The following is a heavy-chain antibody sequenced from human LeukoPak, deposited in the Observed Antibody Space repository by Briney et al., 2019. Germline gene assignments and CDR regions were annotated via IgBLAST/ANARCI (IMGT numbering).Heavy chain of an antibody. J-gene: IGHJ4*02. CDR3: ARSDGGGNDY. Sequence: SQTLSLTCAISGDSVSSNSAAWNWIRQSPSRGLEWLGRTYYRSKWHNDYAVSVKRQITINPDTSKKQFSLHLNSMTPEDTALYYCARSDGGGNDYWGQGTLVTVSS. CDR1: GDSVSSNSAA. V-gene: IGHV6-1*01. D-gene: IGHD4-23*01. CDR2: TYYRSKWHN.